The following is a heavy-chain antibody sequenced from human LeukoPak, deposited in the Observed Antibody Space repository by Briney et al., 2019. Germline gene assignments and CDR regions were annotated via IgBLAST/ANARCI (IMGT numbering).Heavy chain of an antibody. CDR2: IYPGDSDT. CDR3: ARREGSGSYYVGAFDI. Sequence: GESLKISCKGSGYSFTSYWIGWVRQRSGKGLELMGIIYPGDSDTRYSPSFQGQVTISVDKTISTAYLQWSSLKASDNAMYYCARREGSGSYYVGAFDIWGQGTMVTVSS. CDR1: GYSFTSYW. J-gene: IGHJ3*02. V-gene: IGHV5-51*01. D-gene: IGHD3-10*01.